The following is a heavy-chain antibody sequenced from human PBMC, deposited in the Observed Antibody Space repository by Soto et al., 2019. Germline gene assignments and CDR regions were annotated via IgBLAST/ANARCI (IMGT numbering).Heavy chain of an antibody. Sequence: QLQLQESGPGLVKPSETLSLTCTVSGGSISSSGYYWGWIRQPPGKGLEWIGTIYYSGSTYYNPSLTTAVTISVAPSKNQFPLKLSSVPAADTAVYSCATSNRFDPWGQGTLVTVSS. V-gene: IGHV4-39*01. CDR2: IYYSGST. J-gene: IGHJ5*02. CDR1: GGSISSSGYY. CDR3: ATSNRFDP.